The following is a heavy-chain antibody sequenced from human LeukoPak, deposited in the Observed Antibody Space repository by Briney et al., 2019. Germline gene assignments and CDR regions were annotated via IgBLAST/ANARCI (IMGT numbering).Heavy chain of an antibody. CDR2: ISAYNGNT. CDR3: ARDHIVVVPAAIRFDV. J-gene: IGHJ6*02. CDR1: GYTFTSYG. D-gene: IGHD2-2*01. V-gene: IGHV1-18*01. Sequence: ASVKVSCKASGYTFTSYGISWVRQAPGQGLEWMGWISAYNGNTNYAQKLQGRVTMTTDTSTSTAYMELRSLRSDDTAVYYCARDHIVVVPAAIRFDVWGQGTTVTVSS.